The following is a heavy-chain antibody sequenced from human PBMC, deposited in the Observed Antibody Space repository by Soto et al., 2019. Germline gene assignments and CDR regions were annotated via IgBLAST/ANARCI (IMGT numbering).Heavy chain of an antibody. Sequence: QTRSLTCTVSGCWVNSKSLSCTGIHQQTVKGAECIGHIPSSGRASYSPSLKRRVAISLDASKNHFSLQLTSVTAADTAVYYCARALSTHIAVAGMGYFDSWAPGTVLT. CDR3: ARALSTHIAVAGMGYFDS. CDR2: IPSSGRA. CDR1: GCWVNSKSLS. D-gene: IGHD6-19*01. V-gene: IGHV4-31*03. J-gene: IGHJ4*02.